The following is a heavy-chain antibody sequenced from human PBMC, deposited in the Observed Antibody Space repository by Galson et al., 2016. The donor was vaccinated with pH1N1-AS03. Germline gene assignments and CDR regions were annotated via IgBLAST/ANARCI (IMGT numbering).Heavy chain of an antibody. CDR3: ARDFNWRIDY. Sequence: PALVKPTQTLTLTCTFSGFSLDSTDVNVAWIRQPPGKALEWLALIRWNGDKHYSPSLKNRLTVTKDTSKNRVVLTMTNLDPVDTATYFCARDFNWRIDYWGQGTLVTVSS. CDR1: GFSLDSTDVN. V-gene: IGHV2-5*01. J-gene: IGHJ4*02. CDR2: IRWNGDK. D-gene: IGHD1-1*01.